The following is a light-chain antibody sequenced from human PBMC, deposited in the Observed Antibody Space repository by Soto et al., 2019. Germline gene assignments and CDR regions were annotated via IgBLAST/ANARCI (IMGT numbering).Light chain of an antibody. CDR2: KAS. Sequence: DIQMTQSPSTLSASLGDRVTITCGACQSISKWLAWYQQKPGKAPKLLIYKASSLQSGVPSRFRGSGSGTDFTLTISSLQPDDFEMYYCQQYNPYSRTFGQGTKVDIK. CDR3: QQYNPYSRT. CDR1: QSISKW. J-gene: IGKJ1*01. V-gene: IGKV1-5*03.